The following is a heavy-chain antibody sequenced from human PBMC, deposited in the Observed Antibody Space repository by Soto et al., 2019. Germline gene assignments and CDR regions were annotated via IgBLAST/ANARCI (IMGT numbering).Heavy chain of an antibody. CDR2: SSEGGGTP. J-gene: IGHJ4*02. CDR1: GFTFSAFA. Sequence: GWSLRLSCAASGFTFSAFAMSWVRQAPGKGLEWVSTSSEGGGTPFDADSVKGRFTSSRDNSKNTLHLQMPTLRAEDTAVYFCAKRNRYYFDSWGQGTLVTVSS. CDR3: AKRNRYYFDS. V-gene: IGHV3-23*01.